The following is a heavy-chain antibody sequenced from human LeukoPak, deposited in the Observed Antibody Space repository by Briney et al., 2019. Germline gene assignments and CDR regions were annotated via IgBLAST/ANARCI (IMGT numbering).Heavy chain of an antibody. CDR2: INPNSGGT. Sequence: ASVKVSCKASGYTFTGYYMHWVRQAPGQGLEWMGWINPNSGGTNYAQKFQGRVTMTRDTSISTAYMELSRLRSDDTAVYYCARDPRDFWSGYVFYYGMDVWGQGTTVTVSS. D-gene: IGHD3-3*01. CDR1: GYTFTGYY. V-gene: IGHV1-2*02. J-gene: IGHJ6*02. CDR3: ARDPRDFWSGYVFYYGMDV.